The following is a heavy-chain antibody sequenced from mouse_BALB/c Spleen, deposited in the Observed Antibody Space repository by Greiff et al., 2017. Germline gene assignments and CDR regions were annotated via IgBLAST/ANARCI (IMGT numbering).Heavy chain of an antibody. Sequence: VQLQQSGPGLVQPSQCLSITCTVSGFSLTSYGIHWVRQSPGKGLEWLGEIWSGGSTDYNAAFITRLSISKDNSKSKVFFKMISLQADDTAIYYCASIYYDYGYWYFDVWGAGTTVTVSS. CDR1: GFSLTSYG. D-gene: IGHD2-4*01. CDR3: ASIYYDYGYWYFDV. CDR2: IWSGGST. V-gene: IGHV2-4-1*01. J-gene: IGHJ1*01.